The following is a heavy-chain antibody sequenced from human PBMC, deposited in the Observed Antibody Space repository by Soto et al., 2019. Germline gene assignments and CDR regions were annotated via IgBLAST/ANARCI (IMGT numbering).Heavy chain of an antibody. CDR2: ISGSGGST. CDR3: AQEASRMAGLDAFVI. Sequence: GGSLRLSCAASGFTFSSYAMSWVRQAPGKGLEWVSAISGSGGSTYYADSVKGRFPLSRDNSKNTLYLRMISLRDEDTAVYYSAQEASRMAGLDAFVIWGPETMVTV. V-gene: IGHV3-23*01. D-gene: IGHD2-8*01. CDR1: GFTFSSYA. J-gene: IGHJ3*02.